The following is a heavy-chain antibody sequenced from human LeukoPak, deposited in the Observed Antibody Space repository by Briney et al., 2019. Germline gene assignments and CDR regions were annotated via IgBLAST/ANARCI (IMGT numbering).Heavy chain of an antibody. CDR2: INWNGVST. Sequence: GGSLRLSCAASGFTFDDYGMSWVRQAPGKGLEWVSGINWNGVSTNYADSVKGRFTISRDNAKNSLYLQMNSLSAEDTALYYCARGTVWTLVRGSIEDFYYYMDVWGKGTTVTVSS. CDR3: ARGTVWTLVRGSIEDFYYYMDV. J-gene: IGHJ6*03. V-gene: IGHV3-20*04. CDR1: GFTFDDYG. D-gene: IGHD3-10*01.